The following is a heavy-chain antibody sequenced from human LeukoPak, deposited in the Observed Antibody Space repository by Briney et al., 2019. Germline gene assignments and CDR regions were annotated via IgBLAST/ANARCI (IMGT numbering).Heavy chain of an antibody. CDR3: ARDSSNWRQYDC. V-gene: IGHV4-39*07. Sequence: SETLSLTCTVSGGSISSSSYYWGWIRQPPGKGLEWIGSIYYSGSTYYNPSLKSRVTISVDTSRNQFSLNLSSVTAADAAMYYCARDSSNWRQYDCWGQGTLVTVSS. J-gene: IGHJ4*02. CDR2: IYYSGST. D-gene: IGHD5-24*01. CDR1: GGSISSSSYY.